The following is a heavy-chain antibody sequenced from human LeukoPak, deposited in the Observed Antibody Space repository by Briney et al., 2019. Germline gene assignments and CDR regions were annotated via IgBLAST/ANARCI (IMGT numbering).Heavy chain of an antibody. CDR3: RVCGRGGAFDI. V-gene: IGHV4-4*02. Sequence: SGTLSLTCAVSGASISSDNWWTWVRQPPGKGLEWIGEIYHTGITNYKPSLKSRVTILLDKSQNQFSLRMTSVTAADTAVYYCRVCGRGGAFDIWGQGTMVTVSP. J-gene: IGHJ3*02. CDR1: GASISSDNW. CDR2: IYHTGIT.